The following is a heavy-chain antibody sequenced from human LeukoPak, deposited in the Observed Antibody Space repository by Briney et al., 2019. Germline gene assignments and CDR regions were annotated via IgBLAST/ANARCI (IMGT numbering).Heavy chain of an antibody. D-gene: IGHD3-22*01. V-gene: IGHV3-15*01. Sequence: PGGSLRLSCAASGFTFSNAWMSWVRQAPGKGLEWVGRIKSKTDGGTTDYAAPVKGRFTISRDDSQNTLYLQMNSLKTEDTAVYYCTGHDYYDSSGYWPFDYWGQGTMVTVSS. CDR2: IKSKTDGGTT. J-gene: IGHJ4*02. CDR1: GFTFSNAW. CDR3: TGHDYYDSSGYWPFDY.